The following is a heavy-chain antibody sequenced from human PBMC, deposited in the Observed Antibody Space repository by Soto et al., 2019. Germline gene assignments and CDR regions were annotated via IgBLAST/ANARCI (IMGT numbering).Heavy chain of an antibody. D-gene: IGHD1-1*01. CDR2: INDSGST. CDR1: GQSFSGHS. Sequence: QVQLQQWGAGLVKPSETLSLSCAVYGQSFSGHSWAWIRQSPGKGLEWIGEINDSGSTYYNPSLKSRGTISADTSKNQFSLKLSSVSAADTPVYFCARGSGIVALPGELEDANYDYWGQGTLVNVSS. V-gene: IGHV4-34*01. CDR3: ARGSGIVALPGELEDANYDY. J-gene: IGHJ4*02.